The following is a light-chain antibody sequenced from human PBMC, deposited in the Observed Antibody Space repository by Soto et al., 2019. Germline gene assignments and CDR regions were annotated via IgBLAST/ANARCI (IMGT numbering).Light chain of an antibody. CDR3: SSYAGSNSYV. V-gene: IGLV2-8*01. CDR1: SSDVGGYNY. Sequence: QSALTQPPSASGSPGQSVTTSCTGTSSDVGGYNYVSWYQQHPGKAPKLMIYEVSKRPSGVPDRFSGSKSGNTASLTVSGLQAEDEADYDCSSYAGSNSYVFGTGTKVTVL. J-gene: IGLJ1*01. CDR2: EVS.